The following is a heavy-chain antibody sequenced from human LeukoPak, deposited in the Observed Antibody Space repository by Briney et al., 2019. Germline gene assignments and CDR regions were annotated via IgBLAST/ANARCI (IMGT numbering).Heavy chain of an antibody. CDR3: ARLVPDDAFDI. Sequence: GGPLRSSGKGLGYRLTSYWIGGARQIPGKGLEWMGITYPGESDTRYSPSFQGHVTISADKSISTAYLQWSSLKASDTAMYYCARLVPDDAFDIWGQGTMVTVSS. J-gene: IGHJ3*02. V-gene: IGHV5-51*01. CDR2: TYPGESDT. CDR1: GYRLTSYW.